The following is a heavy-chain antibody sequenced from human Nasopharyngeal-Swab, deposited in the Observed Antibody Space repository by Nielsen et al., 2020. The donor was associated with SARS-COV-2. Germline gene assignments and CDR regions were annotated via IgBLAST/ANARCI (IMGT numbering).Heavy chain of an antibody. CDR1: GFTFSSYA. CDR3: ARDYGGKKRDAFDI. V-gene: IGHV3-30*04. Sequence: GESLKISCAASGFTFSSYAMHWVRQAPGKGLEWVAVISYDGSNKYYADSVKGRFTISRDNSKNTLYPQMNSLRAEDTAVYYCARDYGGKKRDAFDIWGQGTMVTVSS. CDR2: ISYDGSNK. D-gene: IGHD4-23*01. J-gene: IGHJ3*02.